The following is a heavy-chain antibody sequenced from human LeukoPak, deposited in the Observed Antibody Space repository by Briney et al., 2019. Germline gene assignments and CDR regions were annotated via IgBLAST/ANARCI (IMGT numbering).Heavy chain of an antibody. J-gene: IGHJ4*02. Sequence: GSLRLSCEASGFTFSTFAMIWVRQPPGKGLEWIGYIYYSGSTNYNPSLKSRVTISVDTSKNQFSLKLSSVTAADTAVYYCARVDSSNWYEYRGYFDYWGQGTLVTVSS. CDR1: GFTFSTFA. CDR2: IYYSGST. D-gene: IGHD6-13*01. V-gene: IGHV4-59*01. CDR3: ARVDSSNWYEYRGYFDY.